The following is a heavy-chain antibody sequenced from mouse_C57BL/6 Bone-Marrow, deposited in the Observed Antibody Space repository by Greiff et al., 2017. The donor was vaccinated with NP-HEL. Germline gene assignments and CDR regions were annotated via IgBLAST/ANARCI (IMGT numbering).Heavy chain of an antibody. CDR3: ARWGYYPYYAMDY. J-gene: IGHJ4*01. V-gene: IGHV1-54*01. CDR1: GYAFTNYL. D-gene: IGHD2-3*01. CDR2: INPGSGGT. Sequence: QVQLQQSGAELVRPGTSVKVSCKASGYAFTNYLIEWVKQRPGQGLEWIGVINPGSGGTNYNEKFKGKATLTADKSSSTAYMQLSSLTSEDSAVYFCARWGYYPYYAMDYWGQGTSVTVSS.